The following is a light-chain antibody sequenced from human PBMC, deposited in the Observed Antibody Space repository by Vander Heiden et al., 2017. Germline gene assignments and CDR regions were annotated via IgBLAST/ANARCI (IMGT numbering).Light chain of an antibody. V-gene: IGKV4-1*01. CDR1: QSVLYISNNQNY. CDR3: QQFYSTPT. J-gene: IGKJ1*01. Sequence: DIVMTQSPDSLSVSLGERATINCKSSQSVLYISNNQNYLAWYQQRPGQPPKLLIYWASTRESGVPDRFSGSGSGTDFTLTISSLQAEDVAVYYCQQFYSTPTFGQGTRVEIQ. CDR2: WAS.